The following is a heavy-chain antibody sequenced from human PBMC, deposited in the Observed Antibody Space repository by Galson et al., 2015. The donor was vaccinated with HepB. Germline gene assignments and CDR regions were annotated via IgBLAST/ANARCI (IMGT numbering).Heavy chain of an antibody. V-gene: IGHV3-7*01. Sequence: SLRLSCAASGFRFSSFWMSWVRQAPGKGLEWVANIREDGSEKKYVDSVKGRFTISRDSASDSVYLQMTNLRAEDTAVYYCAKDAVGGHLDHWGQGILVTVSS. D-gene: IGHD4-23*01. J-gene: IGHJ4*01. CDR1: GFRFSSFW. CDR2: IREDGSEK. CDR3: AKDAVGGHLDH.